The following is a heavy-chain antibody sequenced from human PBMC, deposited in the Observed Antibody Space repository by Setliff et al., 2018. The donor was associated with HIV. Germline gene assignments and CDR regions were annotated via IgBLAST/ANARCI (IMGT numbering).Heavy chain of an antibody. D-gene: IGHD4-17*01. CDR1: GYTFTSYG. Sequence: GASVKVSCKASGYTFTSYGISWVRQAPGQGLEWMGWISAYNGNTNYAQKLQGRVTMTTDTSTSTAYMELRGLRSDDTAVYYCARPSYGDYDDSFDYWGQGTLVTVSS. CDR3: ARPSYGDYDDSFDY. V-gene: IGHV1-18*01. J-gene: IGHJ4*02. CDR2: ISAYNGNT.